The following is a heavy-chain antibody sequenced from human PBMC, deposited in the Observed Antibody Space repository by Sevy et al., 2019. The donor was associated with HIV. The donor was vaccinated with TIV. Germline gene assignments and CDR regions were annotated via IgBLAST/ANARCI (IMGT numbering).Heavy chain of an antibody. V-gene: IGHV3-23*01. CDR2: ISGSGGST. J-gene: IGHJ6*02. D-gene: IGHD3-3*01. CDR3: AKSTYYDFWSGYLYYYYYYGMDV. CDR1: GFTFSSYA. Sequence: GGSLRLSCVASGFTFSSYAMSWVRQAPGKGLEWVSAISGSGGSTYYADSVKGRFTISRDNSKNTLYLQMNSLRAEDTAVYYCAKSTYYDFWSGYLYYYYYYGMDVWGQGTTVTVSS.